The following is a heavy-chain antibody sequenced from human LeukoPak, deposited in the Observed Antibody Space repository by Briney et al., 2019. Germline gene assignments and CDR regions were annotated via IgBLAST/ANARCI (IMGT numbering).Heavy chain of an antibody. D-gene: IGHD5-18*01. CDR1: GFNFSNFW. J-gene: IGHJ4*02. CDR2: IYSDGSST. V-gene: IGHV3-74*01. CDR3: ARGSYGNLYYY. Sequence: GGSLRPSCAASGFNFSNFWMHWVRQAPGKGLEWVSRIYSDGSSTSYADSVKGRFTISRDNAKNTLYLQMSSLRAEDTAVYYCARGSYGNLYYYWGQGTLVTVSS.